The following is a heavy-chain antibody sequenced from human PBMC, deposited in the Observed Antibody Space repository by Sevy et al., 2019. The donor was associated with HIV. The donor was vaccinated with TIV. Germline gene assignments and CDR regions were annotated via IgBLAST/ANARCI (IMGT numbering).Heavy chain of an antibody. J-gene: IGHJ4*01. Sequence: GSLRLSCSASGFAFSAYWMVWVRQGPGKGLEWVANIKQDGSEQNYVDSVEGRFTISRDNGKNLLYLQMNDLRAEDTAFYYWARGGGFYGDYPFDYWGHGTLVTVSS. CDR1: GFAFSAYW. V-gene: IGHV3-7*01. CDR3: ARGGGFYGDYPFDY. D-gene: IGHD4-17*01. CDR2: IKQDGSEQ.